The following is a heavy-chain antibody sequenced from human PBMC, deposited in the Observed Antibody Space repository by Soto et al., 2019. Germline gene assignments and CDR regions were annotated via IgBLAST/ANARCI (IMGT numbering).Heavy chain of an antibody. D-gene: IGHD3-10*01. V-gene: IGHV5-51*01. CDR1: GYSFTSYW. Sequence: EVQLVQSGAEVKKPGESLKISCKGSGYSFTSYWIGWVRQMPGKGLEWMGIIYPGDSDTRYSPSFQGQVTISADKSISTAYLQWSSLKASDTAMYYCARRYYGSGSRYNWFDPWGQGTLVTVSS. CDR2: IYPGDSDT. J-gene: IGHJ5*02. CDR3: ARRYYGSGSRYNWFDP.